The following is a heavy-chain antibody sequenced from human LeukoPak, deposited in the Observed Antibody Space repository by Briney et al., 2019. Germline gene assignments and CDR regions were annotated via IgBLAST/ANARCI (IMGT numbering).Heavy chain of an antibody. V-gene: IGHV3-30*04. J-gene: IGHJ6*04. CDR1: GFTFSTYG. D-gene: IGHD3-10*01. CDR3: ARPREYSGSGYYFAVDV. CDR2: ISYDENTK. Sequence: GGSLRLSCEASGFTFSTYGLHWVRQAPGKWLEWVAFISYDENTKYYAESVKGRFTISRDNSKNTLYLQMNSLRAEDTAVYYCARPREYSGSGYYFAVDVWGKGTTVTVSS.